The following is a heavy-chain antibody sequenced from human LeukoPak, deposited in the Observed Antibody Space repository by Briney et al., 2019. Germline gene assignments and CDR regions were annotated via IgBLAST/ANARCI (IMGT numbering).Heavy chain of an antibody. J-gene: IGHJ4*02. CDR2: ISYDGSNK. D-gene: IGHD2-15*01. V-gene: IGHV3-30*18. CDR3: AKDLGYCSGSSCSYFDY. Sequence: GRSLRLSCAASGFTFSSYGMHWVRQAPGKGLEWVAVISYDGSNKYYADSVKGRFTISRDNSKNTLYLQMNSPRAEDTAVYYCAKDLGYCSGSSCSYFDYWGQGTLVTVSS. CDR1: GFTFSSYG.